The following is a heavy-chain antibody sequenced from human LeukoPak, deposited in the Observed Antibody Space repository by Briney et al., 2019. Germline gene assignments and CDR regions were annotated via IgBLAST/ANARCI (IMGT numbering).Heavy chain of an antibody. J-gene: IGHJ2*01. CDR2: IYHSGST. CDR1: GYSISSGYY. CDR3: ARLPITITMILVVNWYFDL. V-gene: IGHV4-38-2*01. Sequence: SETLSLTCAVSGYSISSGYYWGWIRQPPGKGLEWIGSIYHSGSTYYNPSLKSRVTISVDTSKNQFSLKLSSVTAADTAVYYCARLPITITMILVVNWYFDLWGRGTLVTVSS. D-gene: IGHD3-22*01.